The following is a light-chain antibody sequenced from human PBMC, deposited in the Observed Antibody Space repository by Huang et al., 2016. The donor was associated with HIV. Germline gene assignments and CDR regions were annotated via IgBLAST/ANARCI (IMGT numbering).Light chain of an antibody. Sequence: EMVMAQSPATLSVSPGETVTLSCTASQTINSNLAWYQQKPGQAPRLLIYGASTRATGDPVRFSGSGSGTEFTLTISSLQSEDLAVYYCQQYNNWPPYTFGQGTKLETK. J-gene: IGKJ2*01. V-gene: IGKV3-15*01. CDR2: GAS. CDR1: QTINSN. CDR3: QQYNNWPPYT.